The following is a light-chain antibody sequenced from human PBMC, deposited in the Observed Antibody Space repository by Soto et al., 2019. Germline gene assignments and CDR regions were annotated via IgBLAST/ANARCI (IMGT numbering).Light chain of an antibody. V-gene: IGKV3-15*01. J-gene: IGKJ1*01. CDR2: GAS. CDR1: QSFNRI. CDR3: QQYNTYSA. Sequence: IVMTQSQAILYVSRWEKAKLSCRASQSFNRILAWYHQNPGQARSLLIYGASTRATIIPARFSGSGSGKEFTLTISRVQSEDFATYYCQQYNTYSAFGQGTEVDIK.